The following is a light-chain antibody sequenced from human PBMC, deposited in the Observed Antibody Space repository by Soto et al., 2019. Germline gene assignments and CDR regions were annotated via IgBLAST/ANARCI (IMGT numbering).Light chain of an antibody. Sequence: DIQMTQSPSSLSASVGDRVTITCRASQSISSYLNWYQQKPGKAPKLLIYAASSLQSGVPSRYSGSGSGTDFTFTISSLQPEDFATYYCQQSYSTLFTFGGGTKVDIK. CDR1: QSISSY. V-gene: IGKV1-39*01. J-gene: IGKJ4*01. CDR3: QQSYSTLFT. CDR2: AAS.